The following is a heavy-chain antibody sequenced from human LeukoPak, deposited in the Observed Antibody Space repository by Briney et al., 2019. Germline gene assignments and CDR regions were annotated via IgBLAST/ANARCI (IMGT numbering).Heavy chain of an antibody. V-gene: IGHV3-30*18. CDR2: ISYDGSNK. CDR1: GFTFSSYG. Sequence: PGGSLRLSCAASGFTFSSYGMHWVRQAPGKGLEWVAVISYDGSNKYYADSVKGRFTISRDNSKNTLYLQMNSLRAEDTAVYYCAEAGWFGEAGAFDIWGQGTMVTVSS. J-gene: IGHJ3*02. CDR3: AEAGWFGEAGAFDI. D-gene: IGHD3-10*01.